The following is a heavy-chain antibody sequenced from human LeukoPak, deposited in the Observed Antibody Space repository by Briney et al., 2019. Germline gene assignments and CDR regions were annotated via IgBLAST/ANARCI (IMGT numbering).Heavy chain of an antibody. CDR2: IYSGGST. CDR3: ARDSVRGSGSYDY. CDR1: GFTVSSNY. Sequence: GGSLRLSCAASGFTVSSNYMSWVRQAPGKGLEWVSVIYSGGSTYYADSVKGRFTISRDNSKNTLYLQMNSLRAEDTAVYYCARDSVRGSGSYDYWGQGTLVTVSS. D-gene: IGHD3-10*01. V-gene: IGHV3-53*05. J-gene: IGHJ4*02.